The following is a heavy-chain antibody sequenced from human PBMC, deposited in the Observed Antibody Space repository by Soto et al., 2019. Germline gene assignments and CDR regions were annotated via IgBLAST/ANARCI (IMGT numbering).Heavy chain of an antibody. V-gene: IGHV4-38-2*02. Sequence: PSETLSLTCTVSDYSISSDYYWGWIRQPPGEGLEWIGSIYHSGSTSNNPSLRSRVTISVDTSKNQFSLKLSSVTAADTATYYCARDRSAYYGSGDHGMDVWGQGIMVTV. CDR1: DYSISSDYY. CDR3: ARDRSAYYGSGDHGMDV. J-gene: IGHJ6*02. CDR2: IYHSGST. D-gene: IGHD3-10*01.